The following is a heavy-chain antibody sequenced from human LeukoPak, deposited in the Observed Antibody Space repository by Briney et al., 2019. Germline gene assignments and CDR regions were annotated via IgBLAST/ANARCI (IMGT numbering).Heavy chain of an antibody. Sequence: PSETLSLTCAVYGGSFSGYYWSWIRQHPGKGLEWIGYIYYSGSTYYNPSLKSRVTISVDTSKNQFSLKLSSVTAADTAVYYCARERSREFYYDSSGYYSYFDYWGQGTLVTVSS. CDR3: ARERSREFYYDSSGYYSYFDY. CDR2: IYYSGST. J-gene: IGHJ4*02. D-gene: IGHD3-22*01. V-gene: IGHV4-34*09. CDR1: GGSFSGYY.